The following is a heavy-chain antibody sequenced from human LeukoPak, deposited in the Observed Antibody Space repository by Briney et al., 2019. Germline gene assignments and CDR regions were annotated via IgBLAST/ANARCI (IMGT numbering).Heavy chain of an antibody. CDR2: IYSGDST. V-gene: IGHV3-53*01. J-gene: IGHJ4*02. D-gene: IGHD2-2*01. Sequence: GGSLRLSCVASGFSVNNNYMSWVRQAPGKGLEWVSVIYSGDSTYYADSVKGRFTISRDNSKNTLYLQMNSLRAEDTAVYYCARIRALYCSSTICLAGGYFDYWGQGTLVTVSS. CDR3: ARIRALYCSSTICLAGGYFDY. CDR1: GFSVNNNY.